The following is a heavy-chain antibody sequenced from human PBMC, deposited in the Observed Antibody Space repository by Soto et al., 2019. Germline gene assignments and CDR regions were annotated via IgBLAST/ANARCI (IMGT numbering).Heavy chain of an antibody. V-gene: IGHV4-59*01. CDR2: IYYMGSA. CDR3: ARQRVGYFSCGTCYGAYYFDY. J-gene: IGHJ4*02. Sequence: QVQLQESGPGLVKPSETLSLTCIVSGGSISNYYWSWIRQPPGKGLEWIGYIYYMGSANYNTYLKSRVTISVDTSNNQLSLKLRSVIAADTAFYYCARQRVGYFSCGTCYGAYYFDYWGQGILVTVSS. CDR1: GGSISNYY. D-gene: IGHD2-15*01.